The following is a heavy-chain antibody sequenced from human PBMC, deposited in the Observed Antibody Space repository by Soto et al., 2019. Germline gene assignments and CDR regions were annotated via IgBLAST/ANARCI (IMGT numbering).Heavy chain of an antibody. CDR1: GFTFSSYG. V-gene: IGHV3-33*01. CDR2: IWYDGSNK. Sequence: QVQLVESGGGVVQPGRSLRLSCAASGFTFSSYGMHWVRQAPGKGLEWVAVIWYDGSNKYYADSVKGRFTISRDNSKNVPYLQMNSLRAEETAVYYCARDEAVGLDSGPGYYYGKDVWGQGTTVTVSS. CDR3: ARDEAVGLDSGPGYYYGKDV. D-gene: IGHD1-1*01. J-gene: IGHJ6*01.